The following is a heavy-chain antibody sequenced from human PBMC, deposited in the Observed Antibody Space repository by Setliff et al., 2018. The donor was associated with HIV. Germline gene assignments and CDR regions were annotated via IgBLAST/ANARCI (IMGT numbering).Heavy chain of an antibody. J-gene: IGHJ3*02. CDR3: ARFPLLHKNAFDI. Sequence: PSETLSLTCTVSGGSISSNYWSWMRQPPGKGLEWIGRIYYSGSTNYNPSLKSRVTISVDTSRNQFSLNLSSVTAADTAVYYCARFPLLHKNAFDIWGQGTMVTVSS. V-gene: IGHV4-59*01. D-gene: IGHD2-15*01. CDR1: GGSISSNY. CDR2: IYYSGST.